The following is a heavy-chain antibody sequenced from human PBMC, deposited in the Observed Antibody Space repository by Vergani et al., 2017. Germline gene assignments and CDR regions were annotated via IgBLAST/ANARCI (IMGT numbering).Heavy chain of an antibody. J-gene: IGHJ4*02. CDR1: GFPFSTYG. Sequence: VQLVESGGGVVQPGESLRLSCAASGFPFSTYGMHWVRQAPGKGLEWVANIKQDESEKYYVDSVKGRFTISRDNAKHSLYLQMNSLRAEDTAVYYCARHGSSGWSLDYWGQGTLVTVSS. CDR2: IKQDESEK. CDR3: ARHGSSGWSLDY. V-gene: IGHV3-7*01. D-gene: IGHD6-19*01.